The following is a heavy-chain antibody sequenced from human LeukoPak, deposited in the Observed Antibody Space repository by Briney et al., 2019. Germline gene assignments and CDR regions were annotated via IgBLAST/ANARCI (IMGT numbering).Heavy chain of an antibody. V-gene: IGHV3-7*01. Sequence: PGGSLRLSCAASGFSFNSHWMSWVRQAPGKRLEWAANIKEDGSEKKYVDSVKGRFTISRDNAKNSLFLQMDSLSAEDTAVYYCARSADILTRLFDYWGQGTLVTVSS. CDR2: IKEDGSEK. CDR1: GFSFNSHW. CDR3: ARSADILTRLFDY. J-gene: IGHJ4*02. D-gene: IGHD3-9*01.